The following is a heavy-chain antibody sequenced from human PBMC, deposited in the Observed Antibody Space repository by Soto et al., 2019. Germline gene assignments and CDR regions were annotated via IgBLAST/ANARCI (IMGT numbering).Heavy chain of an antibody. CDR3: TTPPDEYCSGGSCYRGEVMDV. J-gene: IGHJ6*03. CDR2: IKSKTDGGTT. D-gene: IGHD2-15*01. Sequence: GGSLRLSCAASGFTFSNAWMSWVRQAPGKGLEWVGRIKSKTDGGTTDYAAPVKGRFTISRDDSKNTLYLQMNSLKTEDTAVYYCTTPPDEYCSGGSCYRGEVMDVWGKGTTVTVSS. V-gene: IGHV3-15*01. CDR1: GFTFSNAW.